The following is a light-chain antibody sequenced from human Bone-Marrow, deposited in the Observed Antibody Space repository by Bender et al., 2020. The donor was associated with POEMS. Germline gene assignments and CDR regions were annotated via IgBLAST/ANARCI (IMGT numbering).Light chain of an antibody. CDR2: DVS. CDR1: SSDVGSYNF. J-gene: IGLJ1*01. V-gene: IGLV2-23*02. Sequence: QSALTQPPSASGSPGQSVTISCTGTSSDVGSYNFVSWYQQHPGKAPKLIIYDVSKRPSGVPNRFSGSKSVNTASLTISGLQAEDEADYYCCSYAQSSSYVFGIGTKVTVL. CDR3: CSYAQSSSYV.